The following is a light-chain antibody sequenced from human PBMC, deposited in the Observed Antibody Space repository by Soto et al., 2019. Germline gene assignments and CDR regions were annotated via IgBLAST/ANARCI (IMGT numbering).Light chain of an antibody. Sequence: QSALTHPASVSGSPGQSITISCTGTSSDIGGYNYVSWYQQHPGKAPKLMIYEVSNRPSGVSNRFSGSKSGNAASLTISGLQAEDEADYYCSAFTSSTTLAFGGGTKVTVL. J-gene: IGLJ3*02. V-gene: IGLV2-14*01. CDR3: SAFTSSTTLA. CDR1: SSDIGGYNY. CDR2: EVS.